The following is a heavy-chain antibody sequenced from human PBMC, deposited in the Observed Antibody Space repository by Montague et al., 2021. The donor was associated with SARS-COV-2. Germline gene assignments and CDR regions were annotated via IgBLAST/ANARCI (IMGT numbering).Heavy chain of an antibody. CDR1: GGSIANSHKY. Sequence: SETLSLTCTVSGGSIANSHKYWGWLCQPPGKGLEWIGSVLYTGTPYDHPSHTARVTISLDTTKNPFSLKMYSVTAADTATYFCVAGGDSAKAGAYWGQGTLVTVSS. J-gene: IGHJ4*02. CDR3: VAGGDSAKAGAY. CDR2: VLYTGTP. D-gene: IGHD3-16*01. V-gene: IGHV4-39*07.